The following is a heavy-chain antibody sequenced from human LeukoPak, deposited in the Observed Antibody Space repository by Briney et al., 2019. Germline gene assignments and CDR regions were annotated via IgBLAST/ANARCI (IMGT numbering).Heavy chain of an antibody. CDR3: ARQIDGGDPEDAFDI. V-gene: IGHV5-51*01. CDR1: GYSFTSYW. CDR2: IYPGDSDT. Sequence: GASLQISCKGSGYSFTSYWIGWVRQLPGKGLEWMGIIYPGDSDTRYSPPFQGQVTISADKSISTAYLQWSSLKASDTAMYYCARQIDGGDPEDAFDIWGQGTMVTVSS. J-gene: IGHJ3*02. D-gene: IGHD2-21*02.